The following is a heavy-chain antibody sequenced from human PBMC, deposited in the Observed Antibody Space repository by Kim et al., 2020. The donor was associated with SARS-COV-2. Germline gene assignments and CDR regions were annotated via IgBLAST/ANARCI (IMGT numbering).Heavy chain of an antibody. CDR3: AKDDAPTVGASPGFY. J-gene: IGHJ4*02. Sequence: GGSLRLSCAASGFTFSSYAMSWVRQAPGKGLEWVSAISGSGGSTYYADSVKGRFTISRDNSKNTLYLQMNSLRAEDTAVYYCAKDDAPTVGASPGFYWGQGTLVTVSS. D-gene: IGHD1-26*01. CDR2: ISGSGGST. CDR1: GFTFSSYA. V-gene: IGHV3-23*01.